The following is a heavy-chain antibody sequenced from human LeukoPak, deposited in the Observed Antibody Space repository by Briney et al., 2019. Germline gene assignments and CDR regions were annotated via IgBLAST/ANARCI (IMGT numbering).Heavy chain of an antibody. CDR3: ASIHYYGSGSHDY. CDR2: IRHDGSIK. Sequence: GGSLRLSCAASGFIFSTYGMYWVRQAPGKGLEWVAFIRHDGSIKNYADSVKGRSTISRDNSKNTLYLQMNSLRAEDTAVYYCASIHYYGSGSHDYWGQGTLVTVSS. D-gene: IGHD3-10*01. V-gene: IGHV3-30*02. J-gene: IGHJ4*02. CDR1: GFIFSTYG.